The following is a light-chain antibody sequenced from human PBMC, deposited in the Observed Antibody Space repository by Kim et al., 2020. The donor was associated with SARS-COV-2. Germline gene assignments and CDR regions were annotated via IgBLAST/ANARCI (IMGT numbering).Light chain of an antibody. V-gene: IGKV1-5*03. CDR3: QHYNRYST. CDR1: QGINDF. J-gene: IGKJ1*01. Sequence: PASVGDRVTITCRASQGINDFLAWYQQKPGKAPKLLIYKASNLQKGVPSRFSGSGSGTEFTLTISSVQPDDFATYYCQHYNRYSTFGQGTKVDIK. CDR2: KAS.